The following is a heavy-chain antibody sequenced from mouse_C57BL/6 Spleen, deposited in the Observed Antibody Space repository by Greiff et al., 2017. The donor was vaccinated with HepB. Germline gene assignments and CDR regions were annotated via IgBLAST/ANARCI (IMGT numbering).Heavy chain of an antibody. J-gene: IGHJ2*01. CDR2: IYPGSGST. CDR1: GYTFTSYW. CDR3: ARAPYGSMSYYFDY. D-gene: IGHD1-1*01. Sequence: QVQLQQPGAELVKPGASVKMSCKASGYTFTSYWITWVKQRPGQGLEWIGDIYPGSGSTNYNEKFKSKATLTVDTSSSTAYMQLSSLTSEDSAVYYCARAPYGSMSYYFDYWGQGTTLTVSS. V-gene: IGHV1-55*01.